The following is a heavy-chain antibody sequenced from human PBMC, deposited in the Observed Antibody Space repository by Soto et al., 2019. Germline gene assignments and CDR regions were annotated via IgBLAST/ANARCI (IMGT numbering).Heavy chain of an antibody. J-gene: IGHJ5*02. CDR2: FDPEDGET. CDR3: ATLALTGNWFDT. D-gene: IGHD3-9*01. V-gene: IGHV1-24*01. CDR1: GYTLTELS. Sequence: ASVKVSCKVSGYTLTELSMHWVRQAPGKGLEWMGGFDPEDGETIYAQKFQGRVTMTEDTSTDTAYMELSSLRSEDTAVYYCATLALTGNWFDTWGQGTLVTVSS.